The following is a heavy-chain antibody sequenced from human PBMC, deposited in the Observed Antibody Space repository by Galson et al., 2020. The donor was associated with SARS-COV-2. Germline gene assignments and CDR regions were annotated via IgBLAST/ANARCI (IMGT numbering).Heavy chain of an antibody. CDR1: GGSISDSTYY. D-gene: IGHD2-2*01. CDR2: ISYTGNT. CDR3: AREYYSSPDY. Sequence: SETLSLTCSVSGGSISDSTYYWSWIRQPPGKGLEWIGSISYTGNTYYRPSLKRRVTISIDTSKNQFSLKLNSVTAADTAVYYCAREYYSSPDYWGQGTLATVSS. J-gene: IGHJ4*02. V-gene: IGHV4-39*07.